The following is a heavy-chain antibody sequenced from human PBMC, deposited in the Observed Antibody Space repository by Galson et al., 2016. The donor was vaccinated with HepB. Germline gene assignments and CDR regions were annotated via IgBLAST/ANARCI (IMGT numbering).Heavy chain of an antibody. CDR1: GFSFGNSW. CDR2: IKPDGTTK. D-gene: IGHD2-8*01. J-gene: IGHJ6*02. CDR3: ARPVSADEGLGN. Sequence: SLRLSCAASGFSFGNSWMTWVRQAPEKGLEWVANIKPDGTTKNYVGSVRGRFTIARDNAKNSLYLQMNSLRPEDTATYYCARPVSADEGLGNWGQGTTVTVSS. V-gene: IGHV3-7*01.